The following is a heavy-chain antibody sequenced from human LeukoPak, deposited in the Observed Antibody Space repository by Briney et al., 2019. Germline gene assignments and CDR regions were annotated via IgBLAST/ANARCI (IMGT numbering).Heavy chain of an antibody. CDR2: INSDGSST. CDR1: GFTFSSYA. Sequence: GGSLRLSCAASGFTFSSYAMSWVRQDPGQGLMWVSRINSDGSSTTYADSVRGRFTISRDSARNTLYLQMDSLRVEDTAVYYCCAAKPDSDYWGQGTLVSVSS. J-gene: IGHJ4*02. D-gene: IGHD1-14*01. V-gene: IGHV3-74*01. CDR3: CAAKPDSDY.